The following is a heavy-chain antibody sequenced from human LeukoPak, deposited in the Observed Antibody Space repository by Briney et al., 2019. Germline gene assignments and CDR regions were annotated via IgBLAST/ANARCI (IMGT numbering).Heavy chain of an antibody. CDR1: RFTVRDAW. CDR3: LTDRIGIN. Sequence: GGSLRLSCAASRFTVRDAWLRWLHPPPAKGLAWVDRSINNSDSGTTNYAAPETSKSTITRDQSINTPYMQMNNLQTEDTAVYYWLTDRIGINWGQGTLVSVSS. CDR2: SINNSDSGTT. D-gene: IGHD1-26*01. J-gene: IGHJ4*02. V-gene: IGHV3-15*01.